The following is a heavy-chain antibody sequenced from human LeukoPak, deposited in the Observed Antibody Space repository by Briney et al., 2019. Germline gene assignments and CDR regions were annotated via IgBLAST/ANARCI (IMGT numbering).Heavy chain of an antibody. Sequence: PGGSLRLSCAASGFTVSSNYMSWVRQAPGKGLEWVSVIYSGGSTYYADSVKGRFTIPRDNSKNTLYLQMNSLRAEDTAVYYCARDKGGRDGYNYYGYWGQGTLVTVSS. CDR3: ARDKGGRDGYNYYGY. D-gene: IGHD5-24*01. J-gene: IGHJ4*02. CDR2: IYSGGST. CDR1: GFTVSSNY. V-gene: IGHV3-53*01.